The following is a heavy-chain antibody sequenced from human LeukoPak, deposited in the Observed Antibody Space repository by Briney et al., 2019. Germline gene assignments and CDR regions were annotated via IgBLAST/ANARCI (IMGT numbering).Heavy chain of an antibody. V-gene: IGHV1-18*01. CDR1: GYTLTSYG. Sequence: ASVKVSCKASGYTLTSYGISWVRQAPGQGLEWMGWISAYNGNTRYAQKLQGRVTMTTDSSTSTAYMELRSLRSDDTAVYYCARGPIIDIVVIPAAADYYHMDVWGKGTTVTVSS. CDR3: ARGPIIDIVVIPAAADYYHMDV. D-gene: IGHD2-2*01. CDR2: ISAYNGNT. J-gene: IGHJ6*03.